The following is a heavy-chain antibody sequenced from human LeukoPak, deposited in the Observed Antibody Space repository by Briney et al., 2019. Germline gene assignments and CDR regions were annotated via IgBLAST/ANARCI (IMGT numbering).Heavy chain of an antibody. Sequence: SETLSLTCAVYGGSFSGYYWSWIRQPPGKGLEWIGEINHSGSTNYNPSLKSRVTISVDTSKNQFSLKLSSVTAADTAVYYCARVRYSLLFDYWGQGTLVTVSS. CDR3: ARVRYSLLFDY. CDR1: GGSFSGYY. D-gene: IGHD5-18*01. J-gene: IGHJ4*02. V-gene: IGHV4-34*01. CDR2: INHSGST.